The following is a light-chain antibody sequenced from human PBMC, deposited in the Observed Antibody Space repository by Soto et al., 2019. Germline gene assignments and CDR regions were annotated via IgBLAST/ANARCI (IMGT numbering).Light chain of an antibody. Sequence: EIVLTQSPGTVSRWPGERATVSCRASQSVSNNYLAWYQQKPGQAPRLLIYGASNRATGIPDRFSGSGSGTDFTLTISRLEPEDFAVYYCQQYGSSGTFGQGTKVDIK. V-gene: IGKV3-20*01. CDR2: GAS. CDR3: QQYGSSGT. J-gene: IGKJ1*01. CDR1: QSVSNNY.